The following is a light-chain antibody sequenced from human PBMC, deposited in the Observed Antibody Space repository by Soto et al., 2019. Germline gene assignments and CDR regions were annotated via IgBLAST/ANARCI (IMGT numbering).Light chain of an antibody. CDR1: QNVGSRY. CDR2: GTS. V-gene: IGKV3-20*01. Sequence: EIVLTQSPGTLSLSPGERATLSCRASQNVGSRYLAWYQQKPGQAPRLLIYGTSNRATGIPDRFSGSGSGTDFSLTNSSLEPGDLAVYYCQQYGSPPRTFGQGTKVDI. J-gene: IGKJ1*01. CDR3: QQYGSPPRT.